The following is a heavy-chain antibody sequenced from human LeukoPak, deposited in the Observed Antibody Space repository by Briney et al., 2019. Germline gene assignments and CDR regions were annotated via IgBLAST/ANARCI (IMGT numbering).Heavy chain of an antibody. CDR1: GFTVSSNY. J-gene: IGHJ4*02. Sequence: GGSLRLSCAASGFTVSSNYMSWVRQAPGKGLEWVANIKQDGSEEYYVDSVKGRFTISRDNAKNSLYLQMNSLRAEDTAMYYCARDSAGNDYWGQGTLVTVSS. V-gene: IGHV3-7*01. D-gene: IGHD6-13*01. CDR2: IKQDGSEE. CDR3: ARDSAGNDY.